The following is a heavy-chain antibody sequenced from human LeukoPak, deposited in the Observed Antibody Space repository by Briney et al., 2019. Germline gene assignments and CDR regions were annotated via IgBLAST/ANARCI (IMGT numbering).Heavy chain of an antibody. D-gene: IGHD4-17*01. V-gene: IGHV1-18*01. J-gene: IGHJ6*03. CDR1: GYTFTSYG. CDR3: ARYGDYYYYYYYMDV. Sequence: ASVKVSCKASGYTFTSYGISWVRQAPGQGLEWMGWISAYNGNTNYAQKLQGRVTMTTDTSTSTAYMELRSLRSDDTAVYYCARYGDYYYYYYYMDVWGKGTTVTVSS. CDR2: ISAYNGNT.